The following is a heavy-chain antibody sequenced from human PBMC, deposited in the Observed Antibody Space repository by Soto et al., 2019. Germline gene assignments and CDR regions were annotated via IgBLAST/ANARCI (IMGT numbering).Heavy chain of an antibody. CDR3: ARIDDYGGNWELAYAY. J-gene: IGHJ1*01. Sequence: QVTLKESGPVLVKPTETLTLTCTVSGFSLSNARMGVSWIRQPPGKALEWLAHIFSNDEKTYSTSLKSRLTISKDTHQCQLVRTMPNIDPVDTATYYCARIDDYGGNWELAYAYWGQGTLVTASS. D-gene: IGHD4-17*01. CDR1: GFSLSNARMG. V-gene: IGHV2-26*01. CDR2: IFSNDEK.